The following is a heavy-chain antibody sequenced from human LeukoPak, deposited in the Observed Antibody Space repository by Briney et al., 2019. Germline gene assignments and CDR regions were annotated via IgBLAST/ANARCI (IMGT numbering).Heavy chain of an antibody. V-gene: IGHV1-46*01. CDR1: GYTFTSYY. J-gene: IGHJ4*02. Sequence: ASVKVSCKASGYTFTSYYIHWVRQAPGQGLEWMGIINPSGGSTSYAQKFQGRVTMTRDTSTSTVYMELSSLRSEDTAVYYCARDPNPYCSGGSCYLGYWGQGTLVTVSS. CDR2: INPSGGST. D-gene: IGHD2-15*01. CDR3: ARDPNPYCSGGSCYLGY.